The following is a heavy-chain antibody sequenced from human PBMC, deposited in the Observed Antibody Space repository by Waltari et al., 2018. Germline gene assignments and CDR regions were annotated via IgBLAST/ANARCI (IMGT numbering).Heavy chain of an antibody. CDR3: AREAAIYCSSTSCYGGFDL. Sequence: QVQLVQSGAEVKKPGSSVKVSCKASGGTFSSYAISWVRQAPGQGLEWMGGFIPILGTATYAHKFQGRVTITADESTSTAYMELSSLRSEDTAVYYCAREAAIYCSSTSCYGGFDLWGRGTLVTVSS. V-gene: IGHV1-69*12. J-gene: IGHJ2*01. D-gene: IGHD2-2*01. CDR2: FIPILGTA. CDR1: GGTFSSYA.